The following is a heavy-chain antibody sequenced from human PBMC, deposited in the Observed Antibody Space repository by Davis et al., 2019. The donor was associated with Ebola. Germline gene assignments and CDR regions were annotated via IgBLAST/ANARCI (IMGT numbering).Heavy chain of an antibody. V-gene: IGHV3-30*04. J-gene: IGHJ1*01. CDR3: VRIGQPGYSNSYVYFQH. Sequence: GESLKISCAASGFTFSSFALHWVRQAPTKGLEWVAVISYDGSNQHYGDSVKGRFTISRDNSKNTLYLQMNSLRPEDTGVYFCVRIGQPGYSNSYVYFQHWGQGTLVTVSS. D-gene: IGHD6-13*01. CDR2: ISYDGSNQ. CDR1: GFTFSSFA.